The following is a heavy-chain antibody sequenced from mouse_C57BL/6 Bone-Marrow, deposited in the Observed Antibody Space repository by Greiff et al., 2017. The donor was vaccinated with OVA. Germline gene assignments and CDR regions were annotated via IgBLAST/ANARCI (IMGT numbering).Heavy chain of an antibody. CDR2: IDPENGDT. V-gene: IGHV14-4*01. CDR1: GINIKDDY. CDR3: DGYYY. D-gene: IGHD2-3*01. Sequence: EVQLKESGAELVRPGASVKLSRTASGINIKDDYMHWVKQRPEQGLEWIGWIDPENGDTEYASKFQGKATITVDTSSNTAYLQLSSLTSEDTAVYYCDGYYYWGQGTTLTVSS. J-gene: IGHJ2*01.